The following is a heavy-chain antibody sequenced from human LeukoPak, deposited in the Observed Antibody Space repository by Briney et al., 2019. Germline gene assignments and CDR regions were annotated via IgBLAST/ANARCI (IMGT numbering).Heavy chain of an antibody. V-gene: IGHV3-53*01. CDR3: ARGWVVATGGFDM. Sequence: PGGSLRLSCAASGFTVSLYYMTWVRQAPGKGVEWVSVIYSGGPTYYADSVKGRFTISRDNSKNTVYLQMNSLRGEDTAVYFCARGWVVATGGFDMWGQGTMVTVSS. CDR2: IYSGGPT. J-gene: IGHJ3*02. CDR1: GFTVSLYY. D-gene: IGHD2-8*02.